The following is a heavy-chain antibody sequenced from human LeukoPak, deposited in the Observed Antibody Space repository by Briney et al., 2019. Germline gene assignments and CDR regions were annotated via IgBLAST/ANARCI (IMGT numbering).Heavy chain of an antibody. J-gene: IGHJ4*02. D-gene: IGHD5-18*01. CDR3: ARARNGYLAS. CDR2: INSAGHTI. Sequence: GGSLRLSCAASGFTLSRYSMNWVRQVPGKGLEWTAYINSAGHTIYYADFVKGRFAISRDSTENSLFLQMNSLRSEDTAVYYCARARNGYLASWGQGTLVTVSS. V-gene: IGHV3-48*04. CDR1: GFTLSRYS.